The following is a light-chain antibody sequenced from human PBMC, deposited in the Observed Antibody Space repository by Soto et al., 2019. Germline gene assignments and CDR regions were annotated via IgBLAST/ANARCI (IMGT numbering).Light chain of an antibody. Sequence: DIQMTQSPSTLAASVGDTVTMTCQSYSKWLAWYQKKPGKAPKILIYDGSNLERGFPPWCSGSTSGAESTLSISGLQPDDLGTYYCQHTTDFTFGQGTQVEIK. J-gene: IGKJ2*01. CDR1: SYSKW. CDR3: QHTTDFT. V-gene: IGKV1-5*01. CDR2: DGS.